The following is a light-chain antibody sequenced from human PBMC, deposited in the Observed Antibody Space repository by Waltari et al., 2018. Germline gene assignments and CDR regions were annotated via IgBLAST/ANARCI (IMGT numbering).Light chain of an antibody. V-gene: IGLV2-11*01. CDR1: SRDIGGYNY. Sequence: QAALTQPPSVSGSPGQSVTISCTGTSRDIGGYNYVSWYQQHPGKAHKLMIYDVSKPPSGVADSFSGSKSGNTASLTISGRQAEDEADYYCSSYAGSNTFIFGAGTRLTVL. CDR2: DVS. CDR3: SSYAGSNTFI. J-gene: IGLJ1*01.